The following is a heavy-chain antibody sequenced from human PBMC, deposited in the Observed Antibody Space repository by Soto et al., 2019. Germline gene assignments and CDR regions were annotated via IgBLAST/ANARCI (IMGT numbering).Heavy chain of an antibody. CDR2: IYWDDDK. CDR3: AHSFSSNWFDP. J-gene: IGHJ5*02. Sequence: QITLKESGPTLVKPTQTLTLTCTFSGFSLSTSGVGVGWIRQPPGKALEWLALIYWDDDKRYSPSLKSRLTINTDTTKNPVVLTMTNMDPVDTATSYCAHSFSSNWFDPWGQGTLVTVSS. CDR1: GFSLSTSGVG. V-gene: IGHV2-5*02.